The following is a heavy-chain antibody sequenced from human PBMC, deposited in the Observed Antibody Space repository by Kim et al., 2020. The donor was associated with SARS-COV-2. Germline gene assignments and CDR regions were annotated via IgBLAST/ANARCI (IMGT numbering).Heavy chain of an antibody. Sequence: GESLKISCKGSGYSFTSYWIGWVRQMPGKGLEWMGIIYPGDSDTRYSPSFQGQVTISADKSISTAYLQWSSLKASDTAMYYCARRRHTYYDILTGGEDTYNWFDPWGQGTLVTVSS. CDR1: GYSFTSYW. D-gene: IGHD3-9*01. CDR2: IYPGDSDT. CDR3: ARRRHTYYDILTGGEDTYNWFDP. J-gene: IGHJ5*02. V-gene: IGHV5-51*01.